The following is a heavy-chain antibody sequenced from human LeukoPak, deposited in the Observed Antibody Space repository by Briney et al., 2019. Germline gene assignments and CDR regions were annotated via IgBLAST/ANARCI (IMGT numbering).Heavy chain of an antibody. CDR1: GGSFSGYY. D-gene: IGHD3-16*02. Sequence: SETLSLTCAVYGGSFSGYYWSWIRLPPGKGLEWIGEINHSGSTNYNPSLKSRVTISVDTSKNQFSLKLSSVTAADTAVYYCARARDYVWGSYRLYYFDYWGQGTLVTVSS. J-gene: IGHJ4*02. CDR2: INHSGST. V-gene: IGHV4-34*01. CDR3: ARARDYVWGSYRLYYFDY.